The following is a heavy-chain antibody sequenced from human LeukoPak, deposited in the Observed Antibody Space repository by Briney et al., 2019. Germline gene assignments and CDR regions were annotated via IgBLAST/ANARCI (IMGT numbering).Heavy chain of an antibody. CDR1: GGSFSGYY. D-gene: IGHD1-26*01. V-gene: IGHV4-34*01. J-gene: IGHJ3*02. Sequence: PSEILSLTCAVYGGSFSGYYWSWIRQPPGKGLEWIGEINHSGSTNYNPSLKSRVTISVDTSKNQFSLKLSSVTAADTAVYYCARGFGGSYSAFDIWGQGTMVTVSS. CDR2: INHSGST. CDR3: ARGFGGSYSAFDI.